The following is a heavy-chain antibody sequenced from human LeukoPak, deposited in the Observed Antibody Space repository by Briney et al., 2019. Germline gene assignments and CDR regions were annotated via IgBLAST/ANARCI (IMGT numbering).Heavy chain of an antibody. D-gene: IGHD3-16*01. Sequence: GASVKVSCSFSGFTITSYGIHWVQQSPGQGLEWMGWINPGNGNPSYAKKFQGRVTMTRDTSISTAYMELSRLRSDDTAVYYCARGSYGGQYYYYMDVWGKGTTVTVSS. CDR2: INPGNGNP. V-gene: IGHV1-38-4*01. CDR1: GFTITSYG. CDR3: ARGSYGGQYYYYMDV. J-gene: IGHJ6*03.